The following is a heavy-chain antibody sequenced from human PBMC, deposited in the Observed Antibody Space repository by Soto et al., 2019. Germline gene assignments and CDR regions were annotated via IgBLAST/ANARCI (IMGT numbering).Heavy chain of an antibody. CDR1: GGSISRYY. CDR2: IYYSGST. V-gene: IGHV4-59*01. D-gene: IGHD3-9*01. CDR3: ARHPGYYDMLPGYTKYYFDT. J-gene: IGHJ4*02. Sequence: SETLSLTCTVSGGSISRYYWSWIRQPPGKGPEWIGYIYYSGSTNYNPSLKSRVTISVDTSKNQFSLKLSSVTAADTAVYYCARHPGYYDMLPGYTKYYFDTWGQGILVTVSS.